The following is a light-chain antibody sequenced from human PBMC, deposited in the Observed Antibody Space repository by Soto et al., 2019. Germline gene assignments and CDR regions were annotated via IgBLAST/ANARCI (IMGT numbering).Light chain of an antibody. Sequence: QSVLTQPPSASGTPGQRVTISCSGSSSNIGSNYVYWYQQLPGTAPQLLIYSNNQRPSGVPDRFSGSKSGTSASLAISGLRSEDEADFYCAAWDDSLNAVVFGGGTKVTVL. CDR2: SNN. CDR1: SSNIGSNY. CDR3: AAWDDSLNAVV. J-gene: IGLJ2*01. V-gene: IGLV1-47*02.